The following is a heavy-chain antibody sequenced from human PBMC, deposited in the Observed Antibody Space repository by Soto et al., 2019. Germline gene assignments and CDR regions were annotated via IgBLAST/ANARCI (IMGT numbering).Heavy chain of an antibody. D-gene: IGHD5-18*01. Sequence: QVQLQESGPGLVKPSQTLSLTCTVSGGSISSGGYYWSWIRQHPGKGLEWIGYIYYSGSTYYNPSLRRRVTLSVNTSKNQFSLKLSSVTAADTAVYYCARWSDGYSYYFDYWGQGTLVTVSS. CDR1: GGSISSGGYY. CDR2: IYYSGST. CDR3: ARWSDGYSYYFDY. V-gene: IGHV4-31*03. J-gene: IGHJ4*02.